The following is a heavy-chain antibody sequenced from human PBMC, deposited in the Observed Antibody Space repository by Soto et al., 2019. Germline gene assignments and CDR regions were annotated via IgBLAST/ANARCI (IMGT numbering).Heavy chain of an antibody. Sequence: SVKVSCKASGVTFSSYAISWVRQAPGQGLEWMGGIIPIFGTANYAQKFQGRVTITADESTSTAYMELSSLRSEDTAVYYCARNKFGIAAAGSYYYYGMDVWGQGTTVT. D-gene: IGHD6-13*01. J-gene: IGHJ6*02. V-gene: IGHV1-69*13. CDR3: ARNKFGIAAAGSYYYYGMDV. CDR2: IIPIFGTA. CDR1: GVTFSSYA.